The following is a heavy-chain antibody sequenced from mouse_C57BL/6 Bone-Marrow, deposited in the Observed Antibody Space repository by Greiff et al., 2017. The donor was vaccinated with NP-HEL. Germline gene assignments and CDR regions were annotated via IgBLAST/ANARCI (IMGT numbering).Heavy chain of an antibody. CDR1: GYTFTDYY. Sequence: EVQLQESGPVLVKPGASVKMSCKASGYTFTDYYMNWVKQSHGKSLEWIGVINPYNGGTSYNQKFKGKATLTVDKSSSTAYMELNSLTSEDSAVYYCARWGYDYDRAYWGQGTLVTVSA. J-gene: IGHJ3*01. CDR3: ARWGYDYDRAY. CDR2: INPYNGGT. V-gene: IGHV1-19*01. D-gene: IGHD2-4*01.